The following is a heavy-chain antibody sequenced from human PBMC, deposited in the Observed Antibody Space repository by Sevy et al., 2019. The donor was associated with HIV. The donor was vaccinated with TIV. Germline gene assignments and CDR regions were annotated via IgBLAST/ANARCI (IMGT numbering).Heavy chain of an antibody. D-gene: IGHD4-17*01. V-gene: IGHV3-30*18. CDR2: ISYDGSNK. CDR1: GFSFSSYS. J-gene: IGHJ5*02. Sequence: GGSLRLSCAASGFSFSSYSMHWVRQAPGKGLEWVAVISYDGSNKYYADSVKGRFTISRDNSKNTLYLQMNSLRAEDTAVYYCAKARNYGDYVHWFDPWGQGTLVTVSS. CDR3: AKARNYGDYVHWFDP.